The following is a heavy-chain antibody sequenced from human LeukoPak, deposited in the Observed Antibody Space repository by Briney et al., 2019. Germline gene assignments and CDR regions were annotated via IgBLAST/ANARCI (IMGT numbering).Heavy chain of an antibody. V-gene: IGHV1-69*01. CDR2: IIPIFGTA. Sequence: SVKVSCKASGGTFSSYAISWVRQAPGQGLEWMGGIIPIFGTANYAQKFQGRVTITADESTSTAYMELSSLRSEDTAVYYCARGRGDIVVVPAAFDYWGQGTLVTVSS. CDR3: ARGRGDIVVVPAAFDY. J-gene: IGHJ4*02. CDR1: GGTFSSYA. D-gene: IGHD2-2*01.